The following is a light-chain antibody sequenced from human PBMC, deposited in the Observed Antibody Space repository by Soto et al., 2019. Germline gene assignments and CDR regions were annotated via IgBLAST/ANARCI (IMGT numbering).Light chain of an antibody. J-gene: IGKJ1*01. CDR1: QSISSW. CDR3: QQYKSYPST. V-gene: IGKV1-5*01. CDR2: DAS. Sequence: DIQMTQFPSTLSASVGDRVTITCRASQSISSWLAWYQQKPGKAPKLLIYDASSLESGVPSRFSGSGSGTEFTLTISSLQPDDFATFYCQQYKSYPSTFGQGTKVEI.